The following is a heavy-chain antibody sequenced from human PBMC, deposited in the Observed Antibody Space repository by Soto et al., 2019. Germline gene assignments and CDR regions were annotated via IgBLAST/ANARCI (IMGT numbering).Heavy chain of an antibody. CDR3: AIKIGGIYSDDY. V-gene: IGHV1-18*04. CDR1: GYTFSSYG. D-gene: IGHD1-26*01. J-gene: IGHJ4*02. CDR2: ISGYDGNT. Sequence: QIQLVQSGAEVKKPGASVKVSCKASGYTFSSYGISWVRQAHGQGLECMGWISGYDGNTNYAQKFQGRVTMTIDTSTSTAYMELRSLRSDDTAVYYCAIKIGGIYSDDYWGQGTLVTVSS.